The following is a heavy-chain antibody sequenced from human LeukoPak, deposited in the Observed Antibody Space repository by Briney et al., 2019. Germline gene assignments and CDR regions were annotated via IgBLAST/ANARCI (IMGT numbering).Heavy chain of an antibody. Sequence: PGGSLRLSCAASGFNFANHAMSWVRQTPGKGLEWVSAISGGGDITYYADSVTGRFTISRDNSKNTLYLQMNSLRVEDTAVYYCAKRVTTVEPSVVDVWGQGTAVTVSS. CDR2: ISGGGDIT. CDR3: AKRVTTVEPSVVDV. D-gene: IGHD4-23*01. J-gene: IGHJ6*02. V-gene: IGHV3-23*01. CDR1: GFNFANHA.